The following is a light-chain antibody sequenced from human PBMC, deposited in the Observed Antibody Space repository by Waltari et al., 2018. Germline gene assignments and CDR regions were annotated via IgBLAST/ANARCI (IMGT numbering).Light chain of an antibody. Sequence: QSALTQPASVSESPGQSITIACTGTNSDIGSYDYVSWYQQHPGKTPKLIIYDVNNRPSGVSKRFSGSKSGITASLSISGLQAEDGADYFCSSYSSGNTPVVFGGGTTLTVL. J-gene: IGLJ2*01. V-gene: IGLV2-14*03. CDR1: NSDIGSYDY. CDR2: DVN. CDR3: SSYSSGNTPVV.